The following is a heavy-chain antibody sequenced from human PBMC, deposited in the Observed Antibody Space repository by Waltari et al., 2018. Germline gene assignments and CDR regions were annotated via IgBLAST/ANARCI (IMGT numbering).Heavy chain of an antibody. CDR1: GYSLTELS. V-gene: IGHV1-24*01. CDR2: FDPENGET. Sequence: QVHLIQSGAEVKKPGASVKVSCKVSGYSLTELSINWVRQAPGKGLESMGGFDPENGETIYAEKLQGRVTMTKDTSTDTAYMELSSLRSEDTAMYYCATVFSWGQGTMVTVSS. CDR3: ATVFS. J-gene: IGHJ3*01.